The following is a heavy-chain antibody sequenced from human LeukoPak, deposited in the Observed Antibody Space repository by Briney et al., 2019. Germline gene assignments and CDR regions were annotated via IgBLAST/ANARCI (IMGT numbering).Heavy chain of an antibody. V-gene: IGHV3-23*01. J-gene: IGHJ1*01. Sequence: GGSLRLSCAASGFTFSSYAMSWVRQAPGKGLEWVSGIPSSGPITYYADSVKGRFTISRDNSKNTLYLQMNSLRAEDTAVYYCAKDRTGPAEHWGQGTLVTVSS. CDR3: AKDRTGPAEH. CDR2: IPSSGPIT. CDR1: GFTFSSYA.